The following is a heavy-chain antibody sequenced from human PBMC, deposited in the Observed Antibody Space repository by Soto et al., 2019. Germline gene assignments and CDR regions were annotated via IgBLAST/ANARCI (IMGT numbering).Heavy chain of an antibody. CDR3: AKDRSTMRWFDP. CDR2: VQMSGTT. J-gene: IGHJ5*02. V-gene: IGHV4-4*07. CDR1: GASVRSYH. D-gene: IGHD1-1*01. Sequence: SETLSLTCAVSGASVRSYHWSWIRQAAGKGLEWIGRVQMSGTTNYNPSLKTRVTMSLDTSKNEVSLRMTSVTAADTAVYFCAKDRSTMRWFDPWGQGILVTSPQ.